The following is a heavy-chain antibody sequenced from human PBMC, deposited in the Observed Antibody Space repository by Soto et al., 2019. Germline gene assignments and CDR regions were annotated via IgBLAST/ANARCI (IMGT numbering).Heavy chain of an antibody. D-gene: IGHD4-17*01. CDR3: GGEADYLNLVQP. V-gene: IGHV3-48*01. CDR1: GFTFSSYS. Sequence: EVQLVESGGGLVQPGGSLRLSCAASGFTFSSYSMNWVRQAPGKGLEWVSYISSSSSTIYYADSVKGRFTISRDNAKNSLYLQMNRLRGEDTAGFLCGGEADYLNLVQPRGQGTPV. CDR2: ISSSSSTI. J-gene: IGHJ6*01.